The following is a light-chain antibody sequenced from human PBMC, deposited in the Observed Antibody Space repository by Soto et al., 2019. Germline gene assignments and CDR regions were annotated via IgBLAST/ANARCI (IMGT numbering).Light chain of an antibody. CDR3: QQRYKWPLT. Sequence: EIVLTPSPATLSLSPGEGGTLSCRASQTVSNFLAWYQQKPGQAPRLLTYDASKRATGIPARFSGSGSGTDFTLTISSLEPEDFAVYYCQQRYKWPLTFGGGTKVDIK. CDR2: DAS. V-gene: IGKV3-11*01. J-gene: IGKJ4*01. CDR1: QTVSNF.